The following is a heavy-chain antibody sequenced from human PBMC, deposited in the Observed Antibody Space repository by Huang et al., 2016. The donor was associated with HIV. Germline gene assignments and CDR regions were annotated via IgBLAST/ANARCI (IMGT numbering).Heavy chain of an antibody. V-gene: IGHV1-69*01. CDR3: ARESNIVVVPHTIKFFDY. D-gene: IGHD2-2*01. CDR2: IIPILETT. J-gene: IGHJ4*02. Sequence: QVQLVQSGAEAKKPGSSVKVSCKASGGSFSNHVFSWVRQGPGQGLEWMGWIIPILETTNYAQKVQGRVTMTADESTGTAYLELSSLRSEDTAVYFCARESNIVVVPHTIKFFDYWGQGTLVNVSS. CDR1: GGSFSNHV.